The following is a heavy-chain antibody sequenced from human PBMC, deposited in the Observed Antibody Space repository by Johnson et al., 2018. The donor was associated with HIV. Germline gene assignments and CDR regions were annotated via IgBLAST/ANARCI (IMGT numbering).Heavy chain of an antibody. D-gene: IGHD3-22*01. V-gene: IGHV3-30*03. CDR1: GFTFSRYG. CDR2: ISYDGSNK. CDR3: ARSPHYDCRAFDI. J-gene: IGHJ3*02. Sequence: QVQLVESGRGVVQPGRSLRLSCAASGFTFSRYGMYWVRQAPGKGLEWVALISYDGSNKYYADSVKGRFTISRDNSKNTLYLQMNSLRAEDTAVYYCARSPHYDCRAFDIWGQGTLVTVSS.